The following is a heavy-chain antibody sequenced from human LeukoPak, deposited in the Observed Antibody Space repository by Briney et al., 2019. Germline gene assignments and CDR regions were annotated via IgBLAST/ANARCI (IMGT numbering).Heavy chain of an antibody. J-gene: IGHJ5*02. Sequence: RRASVKVSCKASGGTFSSYAISWVRQAPGQGLEWMGGIIPIFGTANYAQKFQGRVTITTDESTSTAYMELSSLRSEDTAVYYCARVQYCSSTSCFRWFDPWGQGTLVTVSS. D-gene: IGHD2-2*01. V-gene: IGHV1-69*05. CDR1: GGTFSSYA. CDR3: ARVQYCSSTSCFRWFDP. CDR2: IIPIFGTA.